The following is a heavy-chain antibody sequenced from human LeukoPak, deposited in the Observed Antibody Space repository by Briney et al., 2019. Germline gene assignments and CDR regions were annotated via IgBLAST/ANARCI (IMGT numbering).Heavy chain of an antibody. J-gene: IGHJ4*02. Sequence: GGSRRLSCAASGFTVSSNYMSWVRQAPGKGLEWGSIIYSGGSTYYPDSVKGRFTISRDSSKNTVYLQMNSLGAEDSAVYYCARDLFTVTHDYWGQGTLVTVSS. V-gene: IGHV3-53*01. CDR3: ARDLFTVTHDY. CDR2: IYSGGST. CDR1: GFTVSSNY. D-gene: IGHD4-17*01.